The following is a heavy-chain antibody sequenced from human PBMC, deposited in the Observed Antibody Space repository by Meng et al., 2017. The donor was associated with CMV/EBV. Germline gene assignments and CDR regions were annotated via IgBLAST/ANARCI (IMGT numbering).Heavy chain of an antibody. V-gene: IGHV5-51*01. Sequence: ESLKISCKGSGYSFTSYWIGWVRQMPGKGLEWMGIIYPGDSDTRYSPSFQGQVPISADKSISTAYLQWSSLKASDTALYYCARHFSSTSCSDYWGQGTLVTVSS. CDR2: IYPGDSDT. CDR3: ARHFSSTSCSDY. D-gene: IGHD2-2*01. J-gene: IGHJ4*02. CDR1: GYSFTSYW.